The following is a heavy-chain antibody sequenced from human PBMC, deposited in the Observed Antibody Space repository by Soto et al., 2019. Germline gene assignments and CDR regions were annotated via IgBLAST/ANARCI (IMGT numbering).Heavy chain of an antibody. CDR3: AKKYLVTCPFDY. Sequence: PGGSLRLSCAASGFTFSSYAMSWVRQAPGKGPEWVSAISGSGGSTYYADSVKGRFTISRDNSKNTLYLQMDSLRAEDTAVYYCAKKYLVTCPFDYWGQGTLVTVSS. D-gene: IGHD2-21*01. J-gene: IGHJ4*02. V-gene: IGHV3-23*01. CDR1: GFTFSSYA. CDR2: ISGSGGST.